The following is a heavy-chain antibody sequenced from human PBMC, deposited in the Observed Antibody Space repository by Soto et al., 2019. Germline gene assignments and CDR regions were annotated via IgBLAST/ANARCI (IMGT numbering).Heavy chain of an antibody. V-gene: IGHV1-2*02. CDR1: GYTFTDYY. CDR3: AGVKERAFVSLPYDSGMDV. CDR2: INPNSGGA. J-gene: IGHJ6*02. D-gene: IGHD1-26*01. Sequence: QVQLVQSGAEVKKPGASVKVSCKASGYTFTDYYMHWVRQAPGQGLEWMGWINPNSGGANYGQRVQGRVTMTRDTSIGTAYMELTRLRHDDTAVYYCAGVKERAFVSLPYDSGMDVWGQGTTVTVSS.